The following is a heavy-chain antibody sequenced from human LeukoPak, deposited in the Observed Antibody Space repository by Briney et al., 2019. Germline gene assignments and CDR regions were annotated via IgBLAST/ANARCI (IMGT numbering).Heavy chain of an antibody. CDR3: ANRPGRLVTDVHY. D-gene: IGHD3-9*01. CDR1: GFTFSSYA. V-gene: IGHV3-30*04. CDR2: ISYDGSNK. Sequence: GGSLRLSCAASGFTFSSYAMHWVRQAPGKGLEWVAVISYDGSNKYYADSVKGRFTISRDNSKNTLYLQTNSLRAEDTAVYYCANRPGRLVTDVHYWGQGTLVTVSS. J-gene: IGHJ4*02.